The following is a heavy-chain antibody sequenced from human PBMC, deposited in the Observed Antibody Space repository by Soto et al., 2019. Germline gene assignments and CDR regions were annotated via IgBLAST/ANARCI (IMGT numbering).Heavy chain of an antibody. CDR3: ARSTQSAGTPVDY. CDR1: GGSNSSGGYY. Sequence: QVQLQESGPGLVKHSQTLSLTCTVSGGSNSSGGYYWSWIRQHPGKGLELIGYIYYSGSTYYNPSLKSGVTISVDTSKNQATRKRSSVTAADTAVYSCARSTQSAGTPVDYWGQGTQVTFSS. CDR2: IYYSGST. J-gene: IGHJ4*02. V-gene: IGHV4-31*03. D-gene: IGHD3-10*01.